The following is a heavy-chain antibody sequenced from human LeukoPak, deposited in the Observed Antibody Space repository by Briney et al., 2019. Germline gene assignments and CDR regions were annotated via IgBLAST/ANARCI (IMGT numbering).Heavy chain of an antibody. D-gene: IGHD3-22*01. CDR3: ARAPSEIGGYYPEYFRH. CDR1: GFTSSSYW. CDR2: IKSDGST. V-gene: IGHV3-74*01. J-gene: IGHJ1*01. Sequence: PGWSLRLSCAASGFTSSSYWMHWVRQAPGKGLVWVSRIKSDGSTRYADSVKGRFTISRDNAKNTVSLQMNSLRAEDTGVYYCARAPSEIGGYYPEYFRHWGQGTLDTVS.